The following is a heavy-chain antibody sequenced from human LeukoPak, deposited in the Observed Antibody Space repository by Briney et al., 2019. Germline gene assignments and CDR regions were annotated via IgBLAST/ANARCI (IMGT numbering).Heavy chain of an antibody. CDR3: ARAGWYRFDY. D-gene: IGHD6-19*01. CDR1: GFTFSDHW. Sequence: GGSLRLSCAAFGFTFSDHWMHWVRHVPGKGLLWVARMNSDGTTTNYADSVKGRFTISRDNAKNTLFLQMNSLGAEDTAVYYCARAGWYRFDYWGQGTLVTVSS. J-gene: IGHJ4*02. V-gene: IGHV3-74*01. CDR2: MNSDGTTT.